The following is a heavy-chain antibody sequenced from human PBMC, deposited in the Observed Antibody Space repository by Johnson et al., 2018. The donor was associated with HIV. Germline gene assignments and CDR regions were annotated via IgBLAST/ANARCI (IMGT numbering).Heavy chain of an antibody. CDR1: RFIFSTSG. CDR3: AKDDNLGVWYSDAFDI. Sequence: QVQLVESGGDVVQPGRSLRLSCAASRFIFSTSGMHWVRQAPGKGLEWVAFSAHDGSIEHYADSVKGRFTVSRDNSKDTLYLQINSLRPEDTAVYYCAKDDNLGVWYSDAFDIWGQGTMVTVSS. D-gene: IGHD2-21*02. CDR2: SAHDGSIE. V-gene: IGHV3-30*02. J-gene: IGHJ3*02.